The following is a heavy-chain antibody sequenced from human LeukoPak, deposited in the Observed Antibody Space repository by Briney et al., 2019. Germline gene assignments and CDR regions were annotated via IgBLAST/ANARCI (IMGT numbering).Heavy chain of an antibody. CDR2: MHHSGST. CDR3: ARRSPHDLYRYHFDC. Sequence: SETLSLTCTVSGDSISTSTYYWGWIRQPPGKGLEWIGSMHHSGSTYYNPSLKSRVTISVDTSKNQFSLKLSSVTAADTAAYFCARRSPHDLYRYHFDCWGQGTLVTVSS. V-gene: IGHV4-39*01. CDR1: GDSISTSTYY. D-gene: IGHD3-16*01. J-gene: IGHJ4*02.